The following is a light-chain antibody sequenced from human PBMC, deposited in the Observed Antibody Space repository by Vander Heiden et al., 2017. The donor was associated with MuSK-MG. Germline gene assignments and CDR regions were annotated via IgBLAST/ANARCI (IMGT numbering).Light chain of an antibody. CDR3: QAWDSSTVV. Sequence: SYELTQPPSVSVSPGPTASTTCSGERLTDKYASWYQQTPGQSPVLVIYQDTRRPSGIPERFSGSNSGNTATLTISGTQAMDEADYYCQAWDSSTVVFGGGTKLTVL. J-gene: IGLJ2*01. V-gene: IGLV3-1*01. CDR2: QDT. CDR1: RLTDKY.